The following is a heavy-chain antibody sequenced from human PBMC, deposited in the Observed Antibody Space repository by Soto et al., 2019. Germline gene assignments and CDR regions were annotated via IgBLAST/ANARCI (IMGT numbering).Heavy chain of an antibody. D-gene: IGHD6-13*01. J-gene: IGHJ5*02. V-gene: IGHV1-18*01. CDR1: GYTFTSYG. CDR2: ISAYNGNT. Sequence: ASVKVSCKASGYTFTSYGISWVRQAPGQGLEWMGWISAYNGNTNYAQKLQGRVTMTTDTSTSTAYMELRSLRSDDTAVYYCARDAVTAAVTTNWFDPWGQGTVVTVSS. CDR3: ARDAVTAAVTTNWFDP.